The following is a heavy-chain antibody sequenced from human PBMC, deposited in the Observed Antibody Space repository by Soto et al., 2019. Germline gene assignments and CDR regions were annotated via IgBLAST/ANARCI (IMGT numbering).Heavy chain of an antibody. J-gene: IGHJ5*02. V-gene: IGHV1-8*01. CDR2: MNPNSGNT. CDR3: ARGQQWVVRDDWFDP. Sequence: ASVKVSCKASGYTFTSYDINWVRQATGQGLEWMGWMNPNSGNTGYAQKFQGRVTMTRNTSISTAYMELSSLRSEDTAVYYCARGQQWVVRDDWFDPWGQGTLVTVSS. CDR1: GYTFTSYD. D-gene: IGHD6-19*01.